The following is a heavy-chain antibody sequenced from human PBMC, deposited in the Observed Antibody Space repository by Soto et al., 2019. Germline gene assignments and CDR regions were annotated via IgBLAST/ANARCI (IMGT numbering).Heavy chain of an antibody. CDR3: ARERNTDYYGSGSYFDY. V-gene: IGHV4-31*03. D-gene: IGHD3-10*01. J-gene: IGHJ4*02. Sequence: SETLSLTCTVSGGSISSGGYYWSWIRQHPGKGLEWIGYIYYSGSTYYNPSLKSRVTISVDTSKNQFPLKLSSVTAADTAVYYCARERNTDYYGSGSYFDYWGQGTLVTVSS. CDR2: IYYSGST. CDR1: GGSISSGGYY.